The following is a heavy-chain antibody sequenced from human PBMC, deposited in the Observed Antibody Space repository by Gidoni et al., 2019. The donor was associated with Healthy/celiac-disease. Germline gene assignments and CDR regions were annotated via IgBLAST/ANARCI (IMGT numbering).Heavy chain of an antibody. J-gene: IGHJ4*02. CDR3: ARGDLEYSSSFYKKGDYFDY. Sequence: QVQLQQWGAGLLKPSETLSLTCAVYGGSFSGYYWSWIRQPPGKGLEWIGEINHSGSTNYNPSLKSRVTISVDTSKNQFSLKLSSVTAADTAVYYCARGDLEYSSSFYKKGDYFDYWGQGTLVTVSS. V-gene: IGHV4-34*01. D-gene: IGHD6-6*01. CDR2: INHSGST. CDR1: GGSFSGYY.